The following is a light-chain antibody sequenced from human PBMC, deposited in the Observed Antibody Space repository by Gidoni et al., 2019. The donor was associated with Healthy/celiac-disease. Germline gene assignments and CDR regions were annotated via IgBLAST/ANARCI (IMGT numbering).Light chain of an antibody. CDR1: QGVRND. CDR2: AAS. J-gene: IGKJ2*01. CDR3: LQHNTYPPYT. V-gene: IGKV1-17*01. Sequence: DIQMTQSPSSLSASVGDRVTITCRASQGVRNDVSWYQQIPGRAPKRLIYAASTLHSGVPSRFSGSGFGTELTLTISRLQPEDFAIYYCLQHNTYPPYTFGQETKLGIK.